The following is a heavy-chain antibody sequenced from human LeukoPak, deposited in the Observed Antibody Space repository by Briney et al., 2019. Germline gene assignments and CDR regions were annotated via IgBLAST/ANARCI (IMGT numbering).Heavy chain of an antibody. CDR2: INHSGST. Sequence: SETLSLTCAVYGGSFSGYYWSWIRQPPGKGLEWIGEINHSGSTNYNPSLKSRVTISVDTSKNQFSLKLSSVTAADTAVYYCAREKRGESDYWGQGTLVTVSS. V-gene: IGHV4-34*01. CDR3: AREKRGESDY. D-gene: IGHD3-16*01. J-gene: IGHJ4*02. CDR1: GGSFSGYY.